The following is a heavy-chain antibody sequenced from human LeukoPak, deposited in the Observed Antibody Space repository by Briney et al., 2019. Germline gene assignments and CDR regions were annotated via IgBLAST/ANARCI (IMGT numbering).Heavy chain of an antibody. Sequence: PGGSLRLSCAASGFTVSSNYMSWVRQAPGKGLEWVSIIYSGGSTFYADSVKGRFTISRDNSKNTLYLQMNSLRAEDTAVYYCARGQKGETYYYDSSGYSPSDYWGQGTLVTVSS. J-gene: IGHJ4*02. CDR2: IYSGGST. D-gene: IGHD3-22*01. V-gene: IGHV3-53*01. CDR3: ARGQKGETYYYDSSGYSPSDY. CDR1: GFTVSSNY.